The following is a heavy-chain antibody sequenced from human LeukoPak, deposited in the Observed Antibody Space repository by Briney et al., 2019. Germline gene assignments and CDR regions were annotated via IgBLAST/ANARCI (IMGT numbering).Heavy chain of an antibody. D-gene: IGHD1-14*01. CDR3: ASVGPAGAHAFDI. V-gene: IGHV3-66*02. Sequence: GGSLRLSCAASGFTVSSNYMSWVSQAPGKGLEWVSAIYSGGSTYYADSVKGRFTISRDNSKNTLYLQMNSLRAEDTAVYYCASVGPAGAHAFDIWGQGTTVTVSS. CDR1: GFTVSSNY. J-gene: IGHJ3*02. CDR2: IYSGGST.